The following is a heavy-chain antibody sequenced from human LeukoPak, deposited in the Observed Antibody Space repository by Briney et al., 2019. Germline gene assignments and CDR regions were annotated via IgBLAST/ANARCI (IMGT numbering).Heavy chain of an antibody. D-gene: IGHD2-2*01. CDR3: ARRYCSSTSCYFTWFDP. J-gene: IGHJ5*02. V-gene: IGHV4-59*01. CDR2: IYYSGST. CDR1: GGSISSYY. Sequence: SETLSLTCTVSGGSISSYYWSWIRQPPGKGLEWIGYIYYSGSTNYNPSLKSRVTISVDTSKNQFSLKLSSVTAADTAVYYCARRYCSSTSCYFTWFDPWGQGTLVTVSS.